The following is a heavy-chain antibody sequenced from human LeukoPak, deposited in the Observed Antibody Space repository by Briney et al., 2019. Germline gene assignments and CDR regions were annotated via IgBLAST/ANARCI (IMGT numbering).Heavy chain of an antibody. CDR2: INPNSGVT. J-gene: IGHJ3*02. CDR3: ARFYYDSSGYYGHDAFDI. Sequence: GASVKVSCKASGYTFTGYFMHWVRQAPGQGLEWLGWINPNSGVTNYAQKFQGRVTMARDTSISTAYMELSRLRSDDTAVYYCARFYYDSSGYYGHDAFDIWGQGTMVTVSS. D-gene: IGHD3-22*01. V-gene: IGHV1-2*02. CDR1: GYTFTGYF.